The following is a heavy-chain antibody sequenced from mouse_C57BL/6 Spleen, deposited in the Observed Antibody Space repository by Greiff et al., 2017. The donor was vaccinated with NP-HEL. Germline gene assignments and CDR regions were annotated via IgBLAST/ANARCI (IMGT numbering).Heavy chain of an antibody. J-gene: IGHJ2*01. CDR3: ARDGAGGNYFDY. V-gene: IGHV5-16*01. Sequence: DVKLVESEGGLVQPGSSMKLSCTASGFTFSDYYMAWVRQVPEKGLEWVANINYDGSSTYYLDSLKSRFIISRDNAKNILYLQMSSLKSEDTATYYCARDGAGGNYFDYWGQGTTLTVSS. CDR2: INYDGSST. CDR1: GFTFSDYY. D-gene: IGHD2-14*01.